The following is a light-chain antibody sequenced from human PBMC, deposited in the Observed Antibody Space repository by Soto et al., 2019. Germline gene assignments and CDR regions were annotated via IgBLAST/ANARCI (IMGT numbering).Light chain of an antibody. J-gene: IGKJ2*01. CDR2: GSS. Sequence: EIVMTQSPATLSVSPGGRATLSFRASQSVSSTLAWYQQKPGQAPRLLIYGSSTRATGVPARFSGSGSGTEFTLSISSLQSEDFAVYYCLQYNKWPPYTFGQGTKVDIK. CDR1: QSVSST. CDR3: LQYNKWPPYT. V-gene: IGKV3-15*01.